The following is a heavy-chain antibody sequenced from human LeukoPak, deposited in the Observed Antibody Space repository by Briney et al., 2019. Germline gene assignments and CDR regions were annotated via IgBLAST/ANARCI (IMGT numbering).Heavy chain of an antibody. V-gene: IGHV4-39*01. CDR3: ARQGPEWELHY. CDR2: TYYSGST. Sequence: PSETLSLTCTVSGGSISSSSYYWGWIRQPPGKGLEWIGSTYYSGSTYYNPSLKSRVTISVDTSKNQFSLKLSSVTAADTAVYYCARQGPEWELHYWGQGTLVTVSS. CDR1: GGSISSSSYY. J-gene: IGHJ4*02. D-gene: IGHD1-26*01.